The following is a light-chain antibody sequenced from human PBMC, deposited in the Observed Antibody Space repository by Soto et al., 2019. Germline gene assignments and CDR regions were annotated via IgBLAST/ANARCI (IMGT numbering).Light chain of an antibody. Sequence: EIVMTQSPDTVYVSPGERDTLSCRASQSVRSNLAWYQHIPGQAPRLLIYDGSTRALGIPARFSGSESGTEFTLTISSLQSEDFAVYFCQQYDDWPITFGRGTRLDIK. CDR2: DGS. CDR3: QQYDDWPIT. V-gene: IGKV3-15*01. J-gene: IGKJ5*01. CDR1: QSVRSN.